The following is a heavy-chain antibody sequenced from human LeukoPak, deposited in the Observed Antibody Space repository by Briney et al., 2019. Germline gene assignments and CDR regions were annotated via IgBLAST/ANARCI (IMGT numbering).Heavy chain of an antibody. D-gene: IGHD4/OR15-4a*01. V-gene: IGHV3-23*01. CDR1: GFTFSSYA. CDR2: ISGAASTT. Sequence: QAGGSLRLSCAASGFTFSSYAMTWVRQAPGKGLEWVSSISGAASTTYYADSVKGRFSISRDNSKHTLYLVMNSLRAEDTAVYYCARHLTAVLTPNRAFPVWGQGTLVTVSS. CDR3: ARHLTAVLTPNRAFPV. J-gene: IGHJ3*01.